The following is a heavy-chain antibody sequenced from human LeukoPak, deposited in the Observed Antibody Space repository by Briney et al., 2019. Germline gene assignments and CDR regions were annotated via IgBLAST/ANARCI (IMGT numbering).Heavy chain of an antibody. V-gene: IGHV3-74*01. J-gene: IGHJ6*02. CDR3: ARDTSYGLDV. D-gene: IGHD2-2*01. CDR2: INTDESST. CDR1: GFTFSSYA. Sequence: GGSLRLSCAASGFTFSSYAMSWVRQAPGKGLVWVSRINTDESSTTYADSVKGRFTISRDNAKNTVYLQMNSLRAEDTAVYYCARDTSYGLDVWGQGTTVTVSS.